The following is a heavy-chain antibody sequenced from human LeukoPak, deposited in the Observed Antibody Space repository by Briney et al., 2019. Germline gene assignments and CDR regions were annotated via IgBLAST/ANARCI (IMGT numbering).Heavy chain of an antibody. Sequence: PGGSLRLSCAASGFTFSSYEMNWVRQAPGKGLEWVSYISSSSSTIYYADSVKGRFTISRDNAKNSLYLQMNSLRAEDTAVYYCAREAAHYDSSGYYSGWGQGTLVTVSS. J-gene: IGHJ1*01. CDR1: GFTFSSYE. V-gene: IGHV3-48*01. CDR3: AREAAHYDSSGYYSG. D-gene: IGHD3-22*01. CDR2: ISSSSSTI.